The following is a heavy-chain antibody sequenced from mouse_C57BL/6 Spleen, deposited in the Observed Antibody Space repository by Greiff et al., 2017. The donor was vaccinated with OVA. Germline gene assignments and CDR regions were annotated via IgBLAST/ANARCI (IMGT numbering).Heavy chain of an antibody. Sequence: QVHVKQPGAELVKPGASVKLSCKASGYTFTSYWMQWVKQRPGQGLEWIGEIDPSDSYTNYNQKFKGKATLTVDTSSSTAYMQLSRLTSEDSAVYYCARSGAQAGAMDYWGQGTSVTVSS. J-gene: IGHJ4*01. CDR3: ARSGAQAGAMDY. D-gene: IGHD3-2*02. V-gene: IGHV1-50*01. CDR1: GYTFTSYW. CDR2: IDPSDSYT.